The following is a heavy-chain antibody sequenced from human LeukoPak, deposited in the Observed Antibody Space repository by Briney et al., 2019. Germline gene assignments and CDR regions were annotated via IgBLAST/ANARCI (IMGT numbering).Heavy chain of an antibody. D-gene: IGHD4-17*01. J-gene: IGHJ4*02. CDR3: ARLYGDSYFDY. CDR1: GFTVFSNY. V-gene: IGHV3-53*04. CDR2: IYGGGST. Sequence: AGGSLRLSCAASGFTVFSNYMRWVRQAPGKGLEWVSVIYGGGSTYYADSVKGRFTISRHNSKSTLYLEMNSLRPEDTAVYYCARLYGDSYFDYWGQGTLVTVSS.